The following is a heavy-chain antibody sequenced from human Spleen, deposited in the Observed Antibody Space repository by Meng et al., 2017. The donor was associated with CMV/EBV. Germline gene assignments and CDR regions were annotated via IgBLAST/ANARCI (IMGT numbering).Heavy chain of an antibody. D-gene: IGHD2-2*01. CDR1: GYTFTDYY. V-gene: IGHV1-2*02. Sequence: ASVKVSCKASGYTFTDYYIHWVRQAPGQGLEWMGWINPNSDASDSAQRFQGRVTMTGDTSINTAYLELSRLRSDDTAVHYCARGGYCSGSSCRRKPFDIWGQGAMVTVSS. CDR3: ARGGYCSGSSCRRKPFDI. J-gene: IGHJ3*02. CDR2: INPNSDAS.